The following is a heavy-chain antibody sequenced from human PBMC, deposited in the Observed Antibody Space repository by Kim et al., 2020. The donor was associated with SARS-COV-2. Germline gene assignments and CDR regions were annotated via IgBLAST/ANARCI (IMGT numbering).Heavy chain of an antibody. V-gene: IGHV1-69*13. CDR3: ARGPYSSGWYGDPFDY. J-gene: IGHJ4*02. CDR1: GGTFSSYA. D-gene: IGHD6-19*01. Sequence: SVKVSCKASGGTFSSYAISWVRQAPGQGLEWMGGIIPIFGTANYAQKFQGRVTITADESTSTAYMELSSLRSEDTAVYYCARGPYSSGWYGDPFDYWGQGTLVTVSS. CDR2: IIPIFGTA.